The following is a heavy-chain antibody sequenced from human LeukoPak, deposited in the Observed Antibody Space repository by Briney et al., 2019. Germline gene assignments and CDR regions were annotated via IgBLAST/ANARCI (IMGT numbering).Heavy chain of an antibody. V-gene: IGHV3-23*01. CDR2: ISGSGGST. D-gene: IGHD5-12*01. CDR1: GFTFSSFA. Sequence: GGSLRLSCTASGFTFSSFAMSWVRQAPGKGLEWVSAISGSGGSTYYADSVKGRFTISRDNSKNTLCLQMNSLRAEDTAVYYCAKDGYSGYDSLSVFDYWGQGTLVTVSS. CDR3: AKDGYSGYDSLSVFDY. J-gene: IGHJ4*02.